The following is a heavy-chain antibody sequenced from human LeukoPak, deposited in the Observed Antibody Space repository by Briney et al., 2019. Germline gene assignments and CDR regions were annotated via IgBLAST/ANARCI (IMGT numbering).Heavy chain of an antibody. V-gene: IGHV4-59*12. CDR3: ARDSFLGSWFDP. D-gene: IGHD2/OR15-2a*01. CDR2: IYYSGST. Sequence: SETLSLTCTVSGGSISSYYWSWIRQPPGKGLEWIGYIYYSGSTNYNPSLKSRVTMSVDTSKNQFSLKLSSVTAADTAVYYCARDSFLGSWFDPWGQGTLVTVSS. J-gene: IGHJ5*02. CDR1: GGSISSYY.